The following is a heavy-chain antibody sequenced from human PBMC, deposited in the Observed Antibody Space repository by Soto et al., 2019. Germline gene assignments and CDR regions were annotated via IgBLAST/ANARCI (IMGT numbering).Heavy chain of an antibody. J-gene: IGHJ6*02. Sequence: GGSLRLSCAASEFTVHNNYMTWVRQAPGKGLEWVAIIYSAGNTYYADSVKGRFTISRDNSKNTLYLQMNSLGAEDTAVYYCARDFVVGGPTINYYYGMDVWGQGTTVTVSS. CDR2: IYSAGNT. D-gene: IGHD1-26*01. CDR3: ARDFVVGGPTINYYYGMDV. V-gene: IGHV3-66*01. CDR1: EFTVHNNY.